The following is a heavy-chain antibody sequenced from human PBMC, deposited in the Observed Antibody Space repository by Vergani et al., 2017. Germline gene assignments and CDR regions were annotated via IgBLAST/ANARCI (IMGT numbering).Heavy chain of an antibody. V-gene: IGHV3-33*01. Sequence: QVQLVESGGGVVQPGRSLRLSCAASGFTFSSYGMHWVRQAPGKGLEWVAVIWYDGSNKYYADSVKGRFTISRDNSKNTLYLQMNSLRAEDTAVYYCARDGGASTSRTPRAKYGMDVWGQGTTVTVSS. D-gene: IGHD2-2*01. J-gene: IGHJ6*02. CDR3: ARDGGASTSRTPRAKYGMDV. CDR2: IWYDGSNK. CDR1: GFTFSSYG.